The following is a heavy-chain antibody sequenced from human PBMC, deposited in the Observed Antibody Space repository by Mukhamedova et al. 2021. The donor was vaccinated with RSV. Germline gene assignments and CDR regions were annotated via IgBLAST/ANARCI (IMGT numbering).Heavy chain of an antibody. Sequence: YYSGSTYYNPSLKSRVTISVDTSKNQFSLKLSSVTAADTAVYYCARGEAGYYYMDVWGKGTTVTVSS. V-gene: IGHV4-39*01. CDR3: ARGEAGYYYMDV. D-gene: IGHD3-10*01. J-gene: IGHJ6*03. CDR2: YYSGST.